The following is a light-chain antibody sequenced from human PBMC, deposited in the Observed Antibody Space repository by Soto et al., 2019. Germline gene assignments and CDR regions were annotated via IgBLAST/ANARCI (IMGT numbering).Light chain of an antibody. CDR2: SDN. Sequence: QSVLTQPPSASGTPGQRVTISCAGISSNIGSNAVNWYQQLPGTAPTLLIYSDNQRPSGVPDRFSGSKSGTSASLAISGLQSDDEAAYYCATWDNSLNVAVFGGGTKVTVL. CDR3: ATWDNSLNVAV. V-gene: IGLV1-44*01. CDR1: SSNIGSNA. J-gene: IGLJ2*01.